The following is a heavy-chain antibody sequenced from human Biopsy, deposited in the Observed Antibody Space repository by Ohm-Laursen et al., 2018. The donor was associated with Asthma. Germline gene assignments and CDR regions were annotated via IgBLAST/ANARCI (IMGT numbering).Heavy chain of an antibody. J-gene: IGHJ5*02. Sequence: SLRLSCTATGFTLSSYAIHWVRQAPGKGLEWVSVISSGGGTIDYADSVKGRFTISRNISTNTVYLHMDSLSADDTAVYYCAKVGHGYGDYVGYLDPWGQGTLVTVSS. CDR1: GFTLSSYA. CDR2: ISSGGGTI. CDR3: AKVGHGYGDYVGYLDP. V-gene: IGHV3-23*01. D-gene: IGHD4-17*01.